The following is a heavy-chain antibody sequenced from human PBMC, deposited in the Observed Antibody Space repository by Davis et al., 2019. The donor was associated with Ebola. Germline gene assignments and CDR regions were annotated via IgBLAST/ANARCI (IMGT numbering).Heavy chain of an antibody. CDR1: GFTFSGSA. J-gene: IGHJ4*02. D-gene: IGHD4-17*01. Sequence: GESLKISCAASGFTFSGSAMHWVRQASGKGLEWVGRIRNKANSYATAYAASVKGRFTISRDDSKNTAYLQMNSLKTEDTAVYYCTSAYGDWDYWGQGTLVTVSS. CDR2: IRNKANSYAT. CDR3: TSAYGDWDY. V-gene: IGHV3-73*01.